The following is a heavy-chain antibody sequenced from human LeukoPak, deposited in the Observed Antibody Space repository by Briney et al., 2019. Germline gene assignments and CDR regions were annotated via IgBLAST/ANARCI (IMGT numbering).Heavy chain of an antibody. Sequence: PSETLSLTCTVSGGSISSYYWSWIRQPPGKGQEWIGYIYYSGSTNYNPSLKSRVTISVDTSKNQFSLKLSSVTAADTAVYYCARSRIAAAVHWFDPWGQGTLVTVSS. V-gene: IGHV4-59*01. CDR3: ARSRIAAAVHWFDP. CDR2: IYYSGST. J-gene: IGHJ5*02. D-gene: IGHD6-13*01. CDR1: GGSISSYY.